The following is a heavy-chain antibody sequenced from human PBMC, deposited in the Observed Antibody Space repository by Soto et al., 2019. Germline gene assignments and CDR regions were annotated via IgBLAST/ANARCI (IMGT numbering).Heavy chain of an antibody. Sequence: VQLVQSGADVKKPGASVKVSCKASGYTFTSYGISWVRQAPGQGLEWMGWISTYNGNTNHAQKLQDRVTLTTDTPTSTAYMELRSLTSDDTAVYYCARVRRISSGWSDDHWGQGNLVTVSS. V-gene: IGHV1-18*01. D-gene: IGHD6-13*01. CDR3: ARVRRISSGWSDDH. CDR1: GYTFTSYG. J-gene: IGHJ4*02. CDR2: ISTYNGNT.